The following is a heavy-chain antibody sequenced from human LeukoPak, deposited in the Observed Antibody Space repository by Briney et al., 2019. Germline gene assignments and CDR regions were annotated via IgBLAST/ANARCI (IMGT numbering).Heavy chain of an antibody. CDR3: ALSRGGYYDSRSPSWAFDI. CDR1: GGSFSDYY. J-gene: IGHJ3*02. Sequence: PSETLSLTCAVYGGSFSDYYWTWIRQPPGKGLEWIGYIYNSGSTNYNPSLKSRVTMSGDTSKNQFSLKLSSVTAADTAVYYCALSRGGYYDSRSPSWAFDIWGQGTMVTVSS. D-gene: IGHD3-22*01. V-gene: IGHV4-59*01. CDR2: IYNSGST.